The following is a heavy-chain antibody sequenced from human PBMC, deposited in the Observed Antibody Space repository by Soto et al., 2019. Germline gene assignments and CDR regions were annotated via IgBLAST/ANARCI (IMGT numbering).Heavy chain of an antibody. V-gene: IGHV4-39*01. D-gene: IGHD2-2*01. Sequence: QLQLQESGPGLVKPSETLSLTCTVSGGSISSSSYYWGWIRQPPGKGLEWIGSIYYSGSTYYNPSLKSRVTISVDTSKNQFSLKLSSVTAADTAVYYCARPDFFNHCSSTSCYDSFSAFDIWGQGTMVTVSS. CDR2: IYYSGST. CDR1: GGSISSSSYY. J-gene: IGHJ3*02. CDR3: ARPDFFNHCSSTSCYDSFSAFDI.